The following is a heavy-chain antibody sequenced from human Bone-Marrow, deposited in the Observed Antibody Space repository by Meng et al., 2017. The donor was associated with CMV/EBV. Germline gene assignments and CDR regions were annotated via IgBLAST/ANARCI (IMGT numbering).Heavy chain of an antibody. CDR3: TKDIFKSGGYSSSWYYFDY. D-gene: IGHD6-13*01. J-gene: IGHJ4*02. Sequence: GEPLKISCASSGFSFDDYAMHWVRQGSGKGLEWVSLITWDGGTTYYADSVKGRFTISRDNGKNSLYLQMNSLRAEDTALYYCTKDIFKSGGYSSSWYYFDYWGQGTLVTVSS. CDR1: GFSFDDYA. CDR2: ITWDGGTT. V-gene: IGHV3-43D*03.